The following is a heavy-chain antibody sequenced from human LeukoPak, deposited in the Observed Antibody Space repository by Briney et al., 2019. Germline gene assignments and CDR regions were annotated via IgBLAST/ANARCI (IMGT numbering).Heavy chain of an antibody. J-gene: IGHJ5*02. Sequence: ASVKVSCKASGYTFTSYGISWVRQAPGQGLEWMGWISADNGNTNYAQKLQGRVTMTTDTSTSTASMALRSLRSADTAVYYCARDGLAAAGSSSNWFDPWGQGTLVTVSS. CDR1: GYTFTSYG. CDR3: ARDGLAAAGSSSNWFDP. CDR2: ISADNGNT. V-gene: IGHV1-18*01. D-gene: IGHD6-13*01.